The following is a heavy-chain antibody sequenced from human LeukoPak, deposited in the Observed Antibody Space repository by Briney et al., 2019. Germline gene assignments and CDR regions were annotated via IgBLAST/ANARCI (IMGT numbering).Heavy chain of an antibody. D-gene: IGHD3-22*01. CDR2: IYYSGST. CDR3: ARGYYYDSSGLFDY. V-gene: IGHV4-61*01. CDR1: GYSISSGYY. Sequence: PSETLSLTCAVSGYSISSGYYWGWIRQPPGKGLEWIGYIYYSGSTNYNPSLKSRVTISVDTSKNQFSLKLSSVTAADTAVYYCARGYYYDSSGLFDYWGQGTLVTVSS. J-gene: IGHJ4*02.